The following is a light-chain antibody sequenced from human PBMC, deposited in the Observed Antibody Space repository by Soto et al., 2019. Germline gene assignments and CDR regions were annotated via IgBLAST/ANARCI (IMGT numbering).Light chain of an antibody. J-gene: IGLJ2*01. Sequence: SSELTQPPSVSVAPGKTARITCGGNNIGSKSVHWYQQKPGQAPVLVIYYDSDRPSGIPERFSGSNSGNTATLTISRVEAGDEADYYCQVWDSSSVRVFGGGTQLTVL. CDR1: NIGSKS. V-gene: IGLV3-21*04. CDR3: QVWDSSSVRV. CDR2: YDS.